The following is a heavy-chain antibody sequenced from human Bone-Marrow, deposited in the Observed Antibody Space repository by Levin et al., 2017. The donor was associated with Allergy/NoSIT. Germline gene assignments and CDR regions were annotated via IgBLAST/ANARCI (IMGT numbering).Heavy chain of an antibody. CDR1: GYKFTSFW. V-gene: IGHV5-51*01. CDR3: AIAKYYYDENWFDP. Sequence: RTGGSLRLSCKGSGYKFTSFWIGWVRQMPGKVLEWMGLIFPGDSDTRYNPSFHGHVSISVDNSISTAYLPWTSLKPTDTAIYYCAIAKYYYDENWFDPWGQGTLVTVSS. D-gene: IGHD3-22*01. CDR2: IFPGDSDT. J-gene: IGHJ5*02.